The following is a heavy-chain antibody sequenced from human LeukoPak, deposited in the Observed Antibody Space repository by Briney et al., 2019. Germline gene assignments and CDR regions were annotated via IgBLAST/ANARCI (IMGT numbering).Heavy chain of an antibody. D-gene: IGHD3-10*01. CDR1: GGSISSGSYY. CDR3: AKDEILLWFGELGDAFDI. V-gene: IGHV3-23*01. CDR2: ISGSGGST. Sequence: PSETLSLTCTVSGGSISSGSYYWSWVRQAPGKGLEWVSAISGSGGSTYYADSVKGRFTISRDNSKNTLYLQMNSLRAEDTAVYYCAKDEILLWFGELGDAFDIWGQGTMVTVSS. J-gene: IGHJ3*02.